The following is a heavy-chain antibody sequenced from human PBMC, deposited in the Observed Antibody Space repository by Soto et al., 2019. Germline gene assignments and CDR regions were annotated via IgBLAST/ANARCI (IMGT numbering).Heavy chain of an antibody. Sequence: QLQLQESGSGLVKPSQTLSLTCAVSGGSISSGGYSWSWIRQPPGKGLEWIGYIYHSGSTYYNPSPKRRVTIAVDRSKNQFSLKLSSVTAADTAVYYCARARVVVVAATFFDYWGQGTLVTVSS. J-gene: IGHJ4*02. CDR3: ARARVVVVAATFFDY. CDR2: IYHSGST. D-gene: IGHD2-15*01. CDR1: GGSISSGGYS. V-gene: IGHV4-30-2*01.